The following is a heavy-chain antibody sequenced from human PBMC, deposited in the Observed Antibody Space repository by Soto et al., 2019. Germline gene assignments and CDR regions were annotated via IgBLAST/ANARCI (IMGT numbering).Heavy chain of an antibody. CDR3: ARDLWGYCGTDCYPLDV. Sequence: SETLSVTCTVSGGSISRYYWNWIRQPPGKGLEWIGYMYNTGSTVYNPSFKSRVTISVDTSKNQFSLKLNSVTAADTAVYYCARDLWGYCGTDCYPLDVWGQGTTVTVSS. CDR1: GGSISRYY. V-gene: IGHV4-59*01. J-gene: IGHJ6*02. D-gene: IGHD2-21*02. CDR2: MYNTGST.